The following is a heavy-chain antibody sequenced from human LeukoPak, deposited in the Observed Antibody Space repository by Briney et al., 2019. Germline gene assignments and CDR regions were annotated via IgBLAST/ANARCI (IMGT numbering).Heavy chain of an antibody. J-gene: IGHJ4*02. D-gene: IGHD2-21*02. CDR3: ASQMGDCGGDCYSSFYDY. Sequence: ASVKVSCKASGYTFTGYYMHWVRQAPGQGLEWMGWINPNSGGTNYAQKFQGRVTMTRDTSISTAYMELSRLRSDDTAVYYCASQMGDCGGDCYSSFYDYWGQGTLVTVSS. CDR2: INPNSGGT. V-gene: IGHV1-2*02. CDR1: GYTFTGYY.